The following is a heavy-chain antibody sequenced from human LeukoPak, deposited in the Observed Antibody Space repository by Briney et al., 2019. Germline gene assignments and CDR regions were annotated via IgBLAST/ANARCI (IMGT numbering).Heavy chain of an antibody. D-gene: IGHD3-10*01. J-gene: IGHJ4*02. CDR2: ISGSGGST. V-gene: IGHV3-23*01. CDR1: GFTFVNAW. Sequence: GGSLRLSCAASGFTFVNAWMSWVRQAPGKGVEGVSAISGSGGSTYYADSVKGRFTISRDNSKNTLYLQMNSLRAEDTAVYYCARGSPHYGSGSYSHIWYWRQGTLVTVSS. CDR3: ARGSPHYGSGSYSHIWY.